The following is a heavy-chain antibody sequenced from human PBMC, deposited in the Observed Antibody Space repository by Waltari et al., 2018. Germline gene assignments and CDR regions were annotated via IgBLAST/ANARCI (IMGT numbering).Heavy chain of an antibody. Sequence: QVQLVESGGGVVQPGRSLRLSCAASGFTFSSYAMHWVRQAPGKGLEWVAVISYDGSNKYYADSVKGRFTISRDNSKNTLYLQMNSLRAEDTAVYYCASGTYYYDSSGSAPSPMHFQHWGQGTLVTVSS. J-gene: IGHJ1*01. V-gene: IGHV3-30*01. CDR3: ASGTYYYDSSGSAPSPMHFQH. CDR2: ISYDGSNK. D-gene: IGHD3-22*01. CDR1: GFTFSSYA.